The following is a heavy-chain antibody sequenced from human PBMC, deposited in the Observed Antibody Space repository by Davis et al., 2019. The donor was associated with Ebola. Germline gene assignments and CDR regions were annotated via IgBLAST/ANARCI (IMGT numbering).Heavy chain of an antibody. V-gene: IGHV4-39*07. Sequence: SETLSLTCTVSGGSISSSSYYWGWIRQPPGKGLEWIGSIYYSGSTYYNPSLKSRVTISVDTSKNQFSLKLSSVTAADTAVYYCARRGLYYYDSSGYYHGAFDIWGQGTMVTVSS. CDR1: GGSISSSSYY. J-gene: IGHJ3*02. CDR3: ARRGLYYYDSSGYYHGAFDI. CDR2: IYYSGST. D-gene: IGHD3-22*01.